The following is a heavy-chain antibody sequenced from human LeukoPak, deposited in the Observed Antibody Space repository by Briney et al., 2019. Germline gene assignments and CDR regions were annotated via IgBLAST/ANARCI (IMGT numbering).Heavy chain of an antibody. CDR3: TATYYYDSSGSITQANFDY. Sequence: GGSLRLSCAASGFTFSSYSMNWVRQAPGKGLEWVSYISSSSSTIYYADSVKGRFTISRDNAKNSLYLQTNSLRAEDTAVYYCTATYYYDSSGSITQANFDYWGQGTLVTVSS. D-gene: IGHD3-22*01. J-gene: IGHJ4*02. V-gene: IGHV3-48*01. CDR2: ISSSSSTI. CDR1: GFTFSSYS.